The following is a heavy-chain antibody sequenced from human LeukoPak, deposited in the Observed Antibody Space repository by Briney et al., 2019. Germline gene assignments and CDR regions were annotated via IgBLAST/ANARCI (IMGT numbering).Heavy chain of an antibody. CDR1: GGSISSSSYY. J-gene: IGHJ5*02. CDR3: ARHVGICGYSYGNNWFDP. CDR2: IYYSGST. Sequence: SETLSLTCTVSGGSISSSSYYWGWIRQPPGKGLEWIGSIYYSGSTYYNPSLKSRVTISVDTSKNQFSLKLSSVTAADTAVYYCARHVGICGYSYGNNWFDPWGQGTLVTVSS. D-gene: IGHD5-18*01. V-gene: IGHV4-39*01.